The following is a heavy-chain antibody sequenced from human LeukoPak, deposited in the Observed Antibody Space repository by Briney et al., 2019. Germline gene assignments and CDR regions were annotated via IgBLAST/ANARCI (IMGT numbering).Heavy chain of an antibody. V-gene: IGHV3-74*01. Sequence: PGGSLRLACAASGFTFSSYWMNSGRQAPGKGLMWVSRINSDGSSTSYADSVKGRFTIPRDHAKNTLYLQMKSLRAEKTAVYYCVRGDYFDYWGQGNRVTVSS. CDR1: GFTFSSYW. CDR3: VRGDYFDY. J-gene: IGHJ4*02. CDR2: INSDGSST.